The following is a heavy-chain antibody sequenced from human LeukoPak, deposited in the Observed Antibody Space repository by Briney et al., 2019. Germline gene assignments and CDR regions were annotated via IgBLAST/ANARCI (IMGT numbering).Heavy chain of an antibody. Sequence: PSETLSLTCTVSGGSISSYYWSWIRQPPGKGLEWIGYIYYSGSTNYNPSLKSRVTISVDTSKNQFSLKLSSVTAADTAVYYCARGRALAPPHYWGQGTLVTVSS. CDR3: ARGRALAPPHY. V-gene: IGHV4-59*01. D-gene: IGHD5-12*01. CDR2: IYYSGST. J-gene: IGHJ4*02. CDR1: GGSISSYY.